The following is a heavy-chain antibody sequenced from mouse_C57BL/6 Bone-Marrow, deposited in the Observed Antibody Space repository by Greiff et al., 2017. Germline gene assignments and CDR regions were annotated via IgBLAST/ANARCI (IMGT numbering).Heavy chain of an antibody. D-gene: IGHD3-2*02. CDR2: LDPSDSYT. V-gene: IGHV1-69*01. Sequence: QVQLQQPGAELVMPGASVKLSCKASGYTFTSYWMHWVKQRPGQGLEWIGELDPSDSYTNYTPKFKGKSTLPVDKSSSTAYMQLSSLTSEDSAFYYCAGGLSLQGYFDYWGQGTTLTVSA. CDR3: AGGLSLQGYFDY. CDR1: GYTFTSYW. J-gene: IGHJ2*01.